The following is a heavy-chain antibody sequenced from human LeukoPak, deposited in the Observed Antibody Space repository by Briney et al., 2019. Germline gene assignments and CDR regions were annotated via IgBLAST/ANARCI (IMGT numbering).Heavy chain of an antibody. Sequence: ASVKVSCKASGYTFTSYDINWVRQATGQGLEWMGWMNPNSGNTGYAQKFQGRVTMTRNTSISTAYMELSSLRSEDTAVYYCARGPVVTTRYYYYGMDVWGQGTTVTVS. CDR3: ARGPVVTTRYYYYGMDV. D-gene: IGHD4-23*01. V-gene: IGHV1-8*01. CDR1: GYTFTSYD. J-gene: IGHJ6*02. CDR2: MNPNSGNT.